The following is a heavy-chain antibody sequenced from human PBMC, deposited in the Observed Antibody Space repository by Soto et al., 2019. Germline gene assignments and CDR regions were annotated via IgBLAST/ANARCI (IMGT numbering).Heavy chain of an antibody. Sequence: ASVKVSCKASGYTFTSYDINWVRQATGQGLEWMGWMNPNSGNTGYAQKFQGRVTMTRNTSISTAYMELSSLRSEDTAVYYCARVQSITIFGVVTISRSKNGMDVWGQGTTVTVSS. D-gene: IGHD3-3*01. CDR3: ARVQSITIFGVVTISRSKNGMDV. J-gene: IGHJ6*02. V-gene: IGHV1-8*01. CDR2: MNPNSGNT. CDR1: GYTFTSYD.